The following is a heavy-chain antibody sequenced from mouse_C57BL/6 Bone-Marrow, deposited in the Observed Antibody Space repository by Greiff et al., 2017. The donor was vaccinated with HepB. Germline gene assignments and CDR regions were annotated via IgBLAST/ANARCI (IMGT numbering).Heavy chain of an antibody. V-gene: IGHV14-4*01. Sequence: EVKLEESGAELVRPGASVKLSCTASGFNIKDDYMHWVKQRPEQGLEWIGWIDPENGDTEYASKFQGKATITADTSSNTAYLQLSSLTSEDTAVYYCTTYYGSSYWFAYWGQGTLVTVSA. J-gene: IGHJ3*01. CDR1: GFNIKDDY. D-gene: IGHD1-1*01. CDR3: TTYYGSSYWFAY. CDR2: IDPENGDT.